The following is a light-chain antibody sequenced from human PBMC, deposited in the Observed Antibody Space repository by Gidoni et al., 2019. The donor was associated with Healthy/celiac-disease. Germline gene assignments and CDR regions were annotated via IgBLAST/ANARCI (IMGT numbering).Light chain of an antibody. V-gene: IGKV3-15*01. CDR1: QSVSSN. CDR3: QQYNNWPRV. J-gene: IGKJ4*01. Sequence: EIVMTQSPATLSVSPGERATLSCRASQSVSSNLAWYQQKPGQAPRLLIYGASTRATGIPARFSGSGSGTEFTLTISSLQSEDFAVYYCQQYNNWPRVFXGXTKVEIK. CDR2: GAS.